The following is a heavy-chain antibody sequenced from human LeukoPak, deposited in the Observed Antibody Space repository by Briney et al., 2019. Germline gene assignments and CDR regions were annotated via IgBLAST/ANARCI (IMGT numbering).Heavy chain of an antibody. J-gene: IGHJ3*02. CDR3: ARDQAYYYDSSGYSFGDAFDI. CDR2: IYYSGST. D-gene: IGHD3-22*01. CDR1: GGSISSSSYY. Sequence: SETLSLTCTVSGGSISSSSYYWGWIRQPPGKGLEWIGSIYYSGSTYYNPSLKSRVTISVDTSKNQFSLKLSSVIAADTAVYYCARDQAYYYDSSGYSFGDAFDIWGQGTMVTVSS. V-gene: IGHV4-39*07.